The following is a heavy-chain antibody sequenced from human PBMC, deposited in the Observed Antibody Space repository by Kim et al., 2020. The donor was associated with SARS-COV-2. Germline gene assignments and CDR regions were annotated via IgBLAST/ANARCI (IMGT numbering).Heavy chain of an antibody. J-gene: IGHJ4*02. CDR1: GGSISSYY. Sequence: SETLSLTCTVSGGSISSYYWSWIRQPPGKGLEWIGYIYYSGSTNYNPSLKSRVTISVDTSKNQFSLKLSSVTAADTAVYYCARGTRITIFGVVWNYFDYWGQGTLVTVSS. V-gene: IGHV4-59*13. CDR3: ARGTRITIFGVVWNYFDY. D-gene: IGHD3-3*01. CDR2: IYYSGST.